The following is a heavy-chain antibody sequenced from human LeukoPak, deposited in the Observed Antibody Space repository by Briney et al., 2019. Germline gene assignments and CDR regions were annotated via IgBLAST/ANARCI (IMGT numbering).Heavy chain of an antibody. CDR2: INSDGSIT. J-gene: IGHJ4*02. D-gene: IGHD5-12*01. V-gene: IGHV3-74*01. Sequence: TGGSLRLSCAASGFTFSSYWMHWVRQAPGKGLMWVSRINSDGSITNYADTVKGRFTISRDNAKNTLYPQMNSLRAEDTAVYYCARVRATFSPHFDNWGQGTLVTVSS. CDR3: ARVRATFSPHFDN. CDR1: GFTFSSYW.